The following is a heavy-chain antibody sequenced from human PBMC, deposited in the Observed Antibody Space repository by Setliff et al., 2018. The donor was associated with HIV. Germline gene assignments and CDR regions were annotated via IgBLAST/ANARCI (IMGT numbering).Heavy chain of an antibody. Sequence: SETLSLTCTVSGDSISSYYWNWIRQPAGKGLEWIGHIYTSGSTNYNPSLKSRVAMSVDTSRNQFSLKLSSVTAADTAVYYCARMITFGGVHWYFDLWGRGTLVTVSS. D-gene: IGHD3-16*01. CDR1: GDSISSYY. V-gene: IGHV4-4*07. CDR2: IYTSGST. J-gene: IGHJ2*01. CDR3: ARMITFGGVHWYFDL.